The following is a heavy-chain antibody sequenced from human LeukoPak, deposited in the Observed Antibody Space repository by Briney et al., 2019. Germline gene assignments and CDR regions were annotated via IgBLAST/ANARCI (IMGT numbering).Heavy chain of an antibody. CDR2: IYYSGST. CDR1: GGSISSYY. J-gene: IGHJ4*02. V-gene: IGHV4-59*12. Sequence: PSETLSLTCTVSGGSISSYYWSWIRQPPGKGLEWIGYIYYSGSTNYNPSLKSRVTISVDTSKNQFSLKLSSVTAADTAVYYCARCCWDIVVVVAADRPFFDYWGQGTLVTVSS. D-gene: IGHD2-15*01. CDR3: ARCCWDIVVVVAADRPFFDY.